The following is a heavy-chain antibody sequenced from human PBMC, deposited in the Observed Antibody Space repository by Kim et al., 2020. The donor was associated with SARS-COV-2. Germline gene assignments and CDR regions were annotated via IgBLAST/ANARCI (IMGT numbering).Heavy chain of an antibody. CDR3: ARGKSITNFGGVISPWRFD. V-gene: IGHV1-8*01. CDR1: GYTFTSYD. D-gene: IGHD3-3*01. Sequence: ASVKVSCKASGYTFTSYDINWVRQATGQGLEWMGLMNPNSGNTGYAQKFQGRVTMTRNTSISTVYMELSSLSAEDRAVYDCARGKSITNFGGVISPWRFD. J-gene: IGHJ5*01. CDR2: MNPNSGNT.